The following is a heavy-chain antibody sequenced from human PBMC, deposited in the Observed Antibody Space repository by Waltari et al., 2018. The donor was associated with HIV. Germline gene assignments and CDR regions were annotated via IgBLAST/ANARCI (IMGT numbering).Heavy chain of an antibody. Sequence: QVQLVQSGAEVKKPGASVKVSCKASGYTFTSYDINWVRQATGQGLEWPGWMNPNSGNTGYAQKFQGRVTMTRNTSIGTAYMELSGLRSEDTAVYYCARRYDSGTNIAGYWGQGTLVTVSS. V-gene: IGHV1-8*01. J-gene: IGHJ4*02. CDR3: ARRYDSGTNIAGY. D-gene: IGHD3-10*01. CDR1: GYTFTSYD. CDR2: MNPNSGNT.